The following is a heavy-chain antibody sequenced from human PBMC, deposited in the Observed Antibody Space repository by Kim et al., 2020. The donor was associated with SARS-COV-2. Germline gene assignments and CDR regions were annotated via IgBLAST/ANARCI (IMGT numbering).Heavy chain of an antibody. CDR3: ASLYSGSYYYYYGMDV. CDR2: IYYSGST. V-gene: IGHV4-61*01. Sequence: SETLSLTCTVSGGSVSSGSYYWSWIRQPPGKGLEWIGYIYYSGSTNYNPSLKSRVTISVDTSKNQFSLKLSSVTAADTAVYYCASLYSGSYYYYYGMDVWGQGTTVTVSS. CDR1: GGSVSSGSYY. D-gene: IGHD1-26*01. J-gene: IGHJ6*02.